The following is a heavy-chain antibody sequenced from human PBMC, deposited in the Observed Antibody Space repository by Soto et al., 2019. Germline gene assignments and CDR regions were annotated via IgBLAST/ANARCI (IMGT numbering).Heavy chain of an antibody. CDR1: GFNLNTYG. V-gene: IGHV3-30*03. Sequence: GGSLRLSFVASGFNLNTYGIYWVRQSPGKGLQWVAQILYDGSKKHYADSVRGRFTITRDNSKNTVYLQMDSLRVDDTAMYYCVRDLALMSDYWGQGTLVTVSS. CDR3: VRDLALMSDY. J-gene: IGHJ4*02. CDR2: ILYDGSKK. D-gene: IGHD3-16*01.